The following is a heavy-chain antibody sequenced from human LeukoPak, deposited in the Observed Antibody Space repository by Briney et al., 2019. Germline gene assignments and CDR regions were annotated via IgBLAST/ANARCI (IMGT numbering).Heavy chain of an antibody. CDR2: TSSSSDYI. D-gene: IGHD2/OR15-2a*01. J-gene: IGHJ5*02. Sequence: GGSLRLSCAASGFTFDDYGMSWVRQAPGKGLEWVSSTSSSSDYIYYADSVKGRFTISRDNAKNSLYLQMKSLRAEDTAVYYCARGKTSQNIVTRKTYNWFDPWGQGTLVTVSS. CDR3: ARGKTSQNIVTRKTYNWFDP. V-gene: IGHV3-21*01. CDR1: GFTFDDYG.